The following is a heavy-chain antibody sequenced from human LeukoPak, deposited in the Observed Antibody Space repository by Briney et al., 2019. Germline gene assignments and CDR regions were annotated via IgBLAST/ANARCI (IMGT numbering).Heavy chain of an antibody. CDR3: ARDYYDSSGYYFGSY. Sequence: GGSLRLSCAASGFTFSSYGMNWVRQAPGKGLEWVSGISGSGDSTDFADSVKGRFTISRDNSKNTLYLQMNSLRAEDTAVYFCARDYYDSSGYYFGSYWGQGTLVTVSS. D-gene: IGHD3-22*01. CDR2: ISGSGDST. J-gene: IGHJ4*02. CDR1: GFTFSSYG. V-gene: IGHV3-23*01.